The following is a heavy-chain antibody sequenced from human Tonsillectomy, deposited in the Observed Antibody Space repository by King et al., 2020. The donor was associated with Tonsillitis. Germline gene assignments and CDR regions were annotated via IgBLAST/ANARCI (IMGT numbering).Heavy chain of an antibody. V-gene: IGHV3-13*01. CDR1: GFNFSSYD. J-gene: IGHJ4*02. Sequence: VQLVESGGGLVQPGGSLRLSCAASGFNFSSYDMHWVRQPTGKSLEWVSTIGTASDTYYPGSVKGRFTISRENAKNSLYLQMNSLGAGDTAVYYCARGRYFGSGSYDYWGQGTWSPSPQ. CDR2: IGTASDT. CDR3: ARGRYFGSGSYDY. D-gene: IGHD3-10*01.